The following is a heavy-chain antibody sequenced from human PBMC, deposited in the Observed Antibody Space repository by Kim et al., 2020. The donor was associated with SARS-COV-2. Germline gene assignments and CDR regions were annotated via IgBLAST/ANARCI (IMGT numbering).Heavy chain of an antibody. CDR3: ARAQSLAGTWDFDY. V-gene: IGHV1-69*01. D-gene: IGHD6-19*01. J-gene: IGHJ4*02. Sequence: FQGRVTITADESTSTAYMELSSLRSEDTAVYYCARAQSLAGTWDFDYWGQGTLVTVSS.